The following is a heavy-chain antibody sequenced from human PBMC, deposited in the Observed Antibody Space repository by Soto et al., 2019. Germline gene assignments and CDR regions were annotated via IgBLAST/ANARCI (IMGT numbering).Heavy chain of an antibody. CDR3: ASYNHYSSSGVYDGMEV. CDR1: GYTFTSYG. D-gene: IGHD6-6*01. CDR2: ISAYNGNT. J-gene: IGHJ6*01. V-gene: IGHV1-18*01. Sequence: ASVKVSCKASGYTFTSYGISWVRQAPGQGLEWMGWISAYNGNTNYAQKLQGRVTMTTDTSTSTAYMELRSLRSDDTAVYYCASYNHYSSSGVYDGMEVWGQGTTVTVS.